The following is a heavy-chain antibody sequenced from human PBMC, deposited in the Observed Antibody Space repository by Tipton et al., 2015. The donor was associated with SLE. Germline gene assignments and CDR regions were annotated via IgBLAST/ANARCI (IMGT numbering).Heavy chain of an antibody. D-gene: IGHD5-24*01. CDR3: AREGVEIVAN. CDR1: GVYINSGGFYY. V-gene: IGHV4-61*09. J-gene: IGHJ4*02. CDR2: IYSTGST. Sequence: TLSLTCNVSGVYINSGGFYYWSWIRQPAGKGLEWIGHIYSTGSTDYNPPLKSRVSISVDTSKSRFSLKLSSVTAADTAVYYCAREGVEIVANWGKGTLVSVSS.